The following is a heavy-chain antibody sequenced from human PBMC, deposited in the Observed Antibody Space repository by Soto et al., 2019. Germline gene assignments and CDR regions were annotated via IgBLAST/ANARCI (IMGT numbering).Heavy chain of an antibody. V-gene: IGHV2-5*02. Sequence: QITLKESGPTLVKPTHTLTLTCTFSGFSLTSGGEGVGWIRQPPGKAPEWLALIYWEDDKRFKPSLKNRLSTTRDNSRNEVVPKVTNMDPVDTATFFCAPKHAATWLFDYWGQGILVTVSS. CDR3: APKHAATWLFDY. CDR2: IYWEDDK. D-gene: IGHD2-2*01. J-gene: IGHJ4*02. CDR1: GFSLTSGGEG.